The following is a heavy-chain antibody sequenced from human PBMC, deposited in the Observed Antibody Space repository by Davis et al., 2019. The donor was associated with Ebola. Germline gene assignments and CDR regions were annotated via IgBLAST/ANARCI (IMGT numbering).Heavy chain of an antibody. Sequence: GESLKISCAASGFTFSSYAMHWVRQAPGKGLEWVAVISYDGSNKYYADSVKGRFTISRDNSKNTLYLQMNSLRAEDTAVYYCARDGSGSYGHYYYYYMDVWGKGTTVTVSS. CDR2: ISYDGSNK. D-gene: IGHD3-10*01. CDR3: ARDGSGSYGHYYYYYMDV. J-gene: IGHJ6*03. V-gene: IGHV3-30*14. CDR1: GFTFSSYA.